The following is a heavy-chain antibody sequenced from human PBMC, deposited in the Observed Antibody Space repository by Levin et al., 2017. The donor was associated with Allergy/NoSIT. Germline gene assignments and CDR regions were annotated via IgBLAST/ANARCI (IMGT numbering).Heavy chain of an antibody. CDR1: GSSFTSYW. Sequence: GGSLRLSCQGSGSSFTSYWIGWVRQMPGKGLEWMGIIYPGDSDTRYSPSFQGQVTISADKSISTAYLQWSSPKASDTAIYYCARRGTRDYYYYMDVWDKGTTVTVSS. J-gene: IGHJ6*03. V-gene: IGHV5-51*01. CDR2: IYPGDSDT. CDR3: ARRGTRDYYYYMDV. D-gene: IGHD1-1*01.